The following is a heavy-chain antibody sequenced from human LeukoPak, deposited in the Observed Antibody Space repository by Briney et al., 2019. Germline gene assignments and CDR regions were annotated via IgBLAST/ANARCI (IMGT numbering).Heavy chain of an antibody. V-gene: IGHV1-69*04. Sequence: SVKVSCKASGGTFSSYAISWVRQAPGQGLEWMGRIIPILGIANYAQKFQGRVTITADKSTSTAYMELSSLRSEDTAVYYCARAGYIVAPEEAFDIWGQGTMVTVSS. CDR1: GGTFSSYA. CDR2: IIPILGIA. J-gene: IGHJ3*02. CDR3: ARAGYIVAPEEAFDI. D-gene: IGHD5-12*01.